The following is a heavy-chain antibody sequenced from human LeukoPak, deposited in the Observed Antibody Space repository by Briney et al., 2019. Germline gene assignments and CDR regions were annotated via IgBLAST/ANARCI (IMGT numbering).Heavy chain of an antibody. CDR1: GYTFTGYY. Sequence: ASVKVSCKASGYTFTGYYMQWVRQAPGQGLEWMGRMNPNSGGTNYAQKFQGRVTMTRDTSISTAYMELSRLRSDDTAVYYCARDLDYGGNSAIPISDYWGQGTLVTVSS. V-gene: IGHV1-2*06. J-gene: IGHJ4*02. CDR2: MNPNSGGT. CDR3: ARDLDYGGNSAIPISDY. D-gene: IGHD4-23*01.